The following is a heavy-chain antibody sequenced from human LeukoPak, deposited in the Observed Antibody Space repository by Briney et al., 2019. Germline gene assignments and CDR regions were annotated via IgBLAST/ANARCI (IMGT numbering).Heavy chain of an antibody. D-gene: IGHD3-10*01. CDR3: ARVCGSATNYRLCGFDV. CDR1: GGSINKYF. Sequence: PSETLSLTCIVSGGSINKYFWNWIRQPAGKGLEWIGRIDSVGTSNYNPSLRGRVTMSVDTSKSHFSLEVTSMTAADTAIYYCARVCGSATNYRLCGFDVWGQGTVVTVSS. V-gene: IGHV4-4*07. CDR2: IDSVGTS. J-gene: IGHJ3*01.